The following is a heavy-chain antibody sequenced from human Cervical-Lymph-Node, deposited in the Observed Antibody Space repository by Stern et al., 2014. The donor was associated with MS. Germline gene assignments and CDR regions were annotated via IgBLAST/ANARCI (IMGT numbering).Heavy chain of an antibody. CDR2: VWYDGSTA. D-gene: IGHD5-24*01. Sequence: HVQLVQSGGGVVQPGTSLRLSCAASGFTFRSYGMHWVRQAPGKGLEWVALVWYDGSTAYYRNSVKGRFTISRDNSNNTLFLQMNSLTAEDTAVYYCARGHIPYAYNYLFDYWGQGTLVTVSS. CDR1: GFTFRSYG. J-gene: IGHJ4*02. CDR3: ARGHIPYAYNYLFDY. V-gene: IGHV3-33*01.